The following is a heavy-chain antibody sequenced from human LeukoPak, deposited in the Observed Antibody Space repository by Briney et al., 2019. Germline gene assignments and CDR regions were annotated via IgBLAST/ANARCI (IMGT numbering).Heavy chain of an antibody. Sequence: LETLSLTCTVSGGSISSYYWSWIRQPPGKGLEWIGYIYYSGSTNYNPSLKSRVTISVDTSKNQFSLKLSSVTAADTAVYYCARAPPYSSGWYRYWGQGTLVTVSS. CDR2: IYYSGST. CDR3: ARAPPYSSGWYRY. CDR1: GGSISSYY. D-gene: IGHD6-19*01. V-gene: IGHV4-59*01. J-gene: IGHJ4*02.